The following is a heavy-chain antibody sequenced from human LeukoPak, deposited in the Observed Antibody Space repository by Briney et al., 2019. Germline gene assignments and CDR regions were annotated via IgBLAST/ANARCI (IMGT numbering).Heavy chain of an antibody. CDR2: ISGSGGST. D-gene: IGHD3-10*01. Sequence: GGSLRLSCAASGFTDNTYYMSWVRQAPGKGLEWVSAISGSGGSTYYADSVKGRFTISRDNSKNTLYLQMNSLRAEDTAVYYCAKGPTYYYGSGSYLHWGQGTLVTVSS. J-gene: IGHJ4*02. V-gene: IGHV3-23*01. CDR3: AKGPTYYYGSGSYLH. CDR1: GFTDNTYY.